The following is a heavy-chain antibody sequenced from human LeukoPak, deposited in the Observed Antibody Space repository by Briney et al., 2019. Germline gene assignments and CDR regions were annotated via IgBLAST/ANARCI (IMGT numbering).Heavy chain of an antibody. CDR2: ISAYNGNT. V-gene: IGHV1-18*01. CDR3: ARIGYCSSTSCKPYYYYGMDV. J-gene: IGHJ6*02. CDR1: GGTFSSYA. Sequence: GASVKVSCKASGGTFSSYAISWVRQAPGQGLEWMGWISAYNGNTNYAQKLQGRDTMTTDTSTSTAYMELRSLRSDDTAVYYCARIGYCSSTSCKPYYYYGMDVWGQGTTATVSS. D-gene: IGHD2-2*01.